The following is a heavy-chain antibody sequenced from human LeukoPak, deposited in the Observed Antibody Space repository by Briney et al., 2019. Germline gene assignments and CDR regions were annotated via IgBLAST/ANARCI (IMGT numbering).Heavy chain of an antibody. V-gene: IGHV3-49*03. Sequence: GGSLRLPCTASGFTFVVFLMGWFGQAPGKGLEWIGFISGGTTEYAASVKGRFTISRDDSTSIAYLQMNSLTTEDTAVYYCSRGSGWLSVYWGQGTLVTVSS. D-gene: IGHD6-19*01. J-gene: IGHJ4*02. CDR1: GFTFVVFL. CDR3: SRGSGWLSVY. CDR2: ISGGTT.